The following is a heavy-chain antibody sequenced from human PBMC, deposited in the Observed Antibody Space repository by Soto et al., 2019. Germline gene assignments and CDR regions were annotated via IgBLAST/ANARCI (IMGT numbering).Heavy chain of an antibody. J-gene: IGHJ3*02. CDR1: GFAFSSYE. CDR2: IDATSNII. CDR3: ARDGWHMDWHRGAFDI. D-gene: IGHD3-10*01. V-gene: IGHV3-48*03. Sequence: EVQRVEAGGGLGWPGGSLTLSCAASGFAFSSYEMNWVRQAPGKGLEWVSYIDATSNIIHYADSVEGRFTISRDNSKNSLFLQVKSMVAEDAALYYCARDGWHMDWHRGAFDIWGRGTMVTVSS.